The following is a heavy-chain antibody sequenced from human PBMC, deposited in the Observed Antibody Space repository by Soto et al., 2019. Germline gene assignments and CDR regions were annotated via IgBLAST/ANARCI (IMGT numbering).Heavy chain of an antibody. Sequence: QIYLVQSGAEVKKPGASVKVSCKASGYTFTSYGIIWVRQAPGQGLEWMGWINTKNGNPHYAHKPHGRVTMTTDTCTTTAYMELRSLRTDDTAVYFCARDQAPYGNGWYYWGQGTLVTVSS. V-gene: IGHV1-18*01. D-gene: IGHD6-19*01. CDR1: GYTFTSYG. CDR2: INTKNGNP. CDR3: ARDQAPYGNGWYY. J-gene: IGHJ4*02.